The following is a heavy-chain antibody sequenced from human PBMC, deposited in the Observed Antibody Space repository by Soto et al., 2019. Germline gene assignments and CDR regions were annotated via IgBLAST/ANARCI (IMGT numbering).Heavy chain of an antibody. V-gene: IGHV4-59*01. J-gene: IGHJ4*02. Sequence: QVQLQESGPGLVKPSETLSLTCTVSGGSISSYYWSWIRQPPGKGLEWIGYIYYSVSTNYNPSLKSRVTISVDTSKNQFSLKLSSVTAADTAVYYCARETYYYDSSGYSTSPFDYWGQGTLVTVSS. D-gene: IGHD3-22*01. CDR3: ARETYYYDSSGYSTSPFDY. CDR1: GGSISSYY. CDR2: IYYSVST.